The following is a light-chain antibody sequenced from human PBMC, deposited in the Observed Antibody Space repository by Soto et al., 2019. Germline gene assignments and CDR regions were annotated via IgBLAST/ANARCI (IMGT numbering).Light chain of an antibody. CDR3: QQRRDWPIT. CDR1: QSVSSY. Sequence: EIVLTQSPATLSLSPGERATLSCRASQSVSSYLAWYQQKPGQAPRLLIYESSNRATGIPARFSGSGSGTDFTLTISSLEPEDFAVYHCQQRRDWPITFGHGTRLEIK. CDR2: ESS. V-gene: IGKV3-11*01. J-gene: IGKJ5*01.